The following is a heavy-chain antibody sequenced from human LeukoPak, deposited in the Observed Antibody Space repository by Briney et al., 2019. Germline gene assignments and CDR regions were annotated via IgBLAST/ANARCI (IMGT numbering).Heavy chain of an antibody. CDR2: MNTNSGNT. CDR1: GYTFTSYD. CDR3: ARGHYDFWSGYYDP. Sequence: ASVKVSCKASGYTFTSYDINWVRQATGQGLEWMGWMNTNSGNTGYAQKFQGRVTMTRNTSISTAYMELSSLRSEDTAVYYCARGHYDFWSGYYDPFGQGTLVTVSS. J-gene: IGHJ5*02. D-gene: IGHD3-3*01. V-gene: IGHV1-8*01.